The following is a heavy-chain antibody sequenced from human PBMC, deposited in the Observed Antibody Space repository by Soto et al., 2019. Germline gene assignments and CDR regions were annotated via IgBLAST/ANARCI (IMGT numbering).Heavy chain of an antibody. Sequence: GGSLRLSCAASGFTFSSYGMHWVRQAPGKGLEWVAVIWYDGSNKYYADSVKGRFTISRDNSKNTLYLQMNSLRAEDTAVYYCASGSGADAFDIWGQGTMVTVSS. D-gene: IGHD6-19*01. V-gene: IGHV3-33*01. J-gene: IGHJ3*02. CDR2: IWYDGSNK. CDR3: ASGSGADAFDI. CDR1: GFTFSSYG.